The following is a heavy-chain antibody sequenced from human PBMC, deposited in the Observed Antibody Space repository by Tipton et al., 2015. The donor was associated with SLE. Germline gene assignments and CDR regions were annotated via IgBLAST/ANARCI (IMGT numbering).Heavy chain of an antibody. CDR3: ARYIVVVRYLDY. CDR1: GGSIGNYY. Sequence: LRLSCTVSGGSIGNYYWNWIRQPPGKGLEWLGYIHYRGSTNNNPSLKSRVTISLDTSKNQFSLKLSSVTAADTAVYYCARYIVVVRYLDYWGQGSLVTVSS. CDR2: IHYRGST. V-gene: IGHV4-59*08. D-gene: IGHD2-21*01. J-gene: IGHJ4*02.